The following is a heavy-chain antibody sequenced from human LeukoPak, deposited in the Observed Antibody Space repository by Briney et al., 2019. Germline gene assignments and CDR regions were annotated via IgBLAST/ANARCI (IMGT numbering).Heavy chain of an antibody. J-gene: IGHJ4*02. CDR2: IYRGGST. V-gene: IGHV3-53*01. D-gene: IGHD3-10*01. CDR1: GFTVSGNY. CDR3: AISASWYYGSGKLDY. Sequence: PGGSLRLSCAASGFTVSGNYMSWVRQAPGKGLDWVSVIYRGGSTYYADSVKGRFTISRDNSKNTVYLQMNSLRAEDSAVYYCAISASWYYGSGKLDYWGQGTLVTVSS.